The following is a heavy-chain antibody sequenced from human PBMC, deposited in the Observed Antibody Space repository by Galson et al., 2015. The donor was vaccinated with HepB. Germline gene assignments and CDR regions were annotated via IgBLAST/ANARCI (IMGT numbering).Heavy chain of an antibody. J-gene: IGHJ4*02. Sequence: SLRLSCAASGFTFNMFWMSWVRQAPGEGLEWVANTNQDGSEEYYVDSVKGRFTISRDNAKNSLYLKMNSLRAEDTAVYYCARDNWFGELTDVWGQGVLVTVSS. CDR3: ARDNWFGELTDV. D-gene: IGHD3-10*01. V-gene: IGHV3-7*03. CDR1: GFTFNMFW. CDR2: TNQDGSEE.